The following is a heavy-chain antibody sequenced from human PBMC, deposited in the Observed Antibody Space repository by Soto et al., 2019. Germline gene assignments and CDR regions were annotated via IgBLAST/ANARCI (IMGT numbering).Heavy chain of an antibody. CDR3: ARELGGSGSYYDY. V-gene: IGHV4-59*01. CDR2: IYYSGST. Sequence: QVQLQESGPGLVKPSETLSLTCTVSGGSISSYYWSWIRQPPGKGLEWIGYIYYSGSTNYNPSLKSRVTIPVETSKNQFSLKLSSVTAADTAVYYCARELGGSGSYYDYWGQGTLVTVSS. J-gene: IGHJ4*02. CDR1: GGSISSYY. D-gene: IGHD3-10*01.